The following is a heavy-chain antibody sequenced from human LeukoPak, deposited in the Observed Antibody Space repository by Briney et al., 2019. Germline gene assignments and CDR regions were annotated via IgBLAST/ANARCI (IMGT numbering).Heavy chain of an antibody. CDR2: INPSGGST. CDR3: ARANTYYDILTGYYDYYYGMDV. J-gene: IGHJ6*02. CDR1: GYTFTSYY. D-gene: IGHD3-9*01. Sequence: WAAVKVSCKASGYTFTSYYMHWVRQAPGQGLEWMGIINPSGGSTSYAQKFQGRVTMTRDTSTSTVYMELSSLRSEDTAVYYCARANTYYDILTGYYDYYYGMDVWGQGTTVTVSS. V-gene: IGHV1-46*01.